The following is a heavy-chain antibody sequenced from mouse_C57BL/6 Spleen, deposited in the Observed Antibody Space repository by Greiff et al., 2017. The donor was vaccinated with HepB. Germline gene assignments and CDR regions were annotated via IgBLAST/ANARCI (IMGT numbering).Heavy chain of an antibody. CDR2: INPSTGGT. CDR3: ARPGYDYDGGDY. Sequence: EVQLQQSGPELVKPGASVKISCKASGYSFTGYYMNWVKQSPEKSLEWIGEINPSTGGTTYNQKFKAKATLTVDKSSSTAYMQLKSLTSEDSAVYYCARPGYDYDGGDYWGQGTTLTVSS. CDR1: GYSFTGYY. D-gene: IGHD2-4*01. J-gene: IGHJ2*01. V-gene: IGHV1-42*01.